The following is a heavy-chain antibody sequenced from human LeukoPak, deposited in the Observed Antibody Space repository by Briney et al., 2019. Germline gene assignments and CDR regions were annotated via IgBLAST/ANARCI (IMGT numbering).Heavy chain of an antibody. CDR1: GYSFTRYW. V-gene: IGHV5-51*01. D-gene: IGHD4-17*01. CDR2: IYPGDSDT. J-gene: IGHJ4*02. CDR3: ARLPLTTGGFDY. Sequence: GESLKISCKGSGYSFTRYWIGWARQMPGKGLEWMGIIYPGDSDTRYSPAFQGQVTISAAKSINTAYLQWSSLKASDTAMYYCARLPLTTGGFDYWGQGTLVTVSS.